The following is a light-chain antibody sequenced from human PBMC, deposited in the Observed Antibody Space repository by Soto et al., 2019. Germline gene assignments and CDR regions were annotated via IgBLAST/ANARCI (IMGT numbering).Light chain of an antibody. CDR2: AAS. CDR3: QKYNSAPHT. Sequence: DIQMTQSPSSLSASVGDRVTITCRASQGISHYLAWYQQKPGKVPKLLIYAASTLQSGVPSRFSGSGSGTGFTLAISSLQPEDVATYYCQKYNSAPHTYGQGTKVEIK. V-gene: IGKV1-27*01. CDR1: QGISHY. J-gene: IGKJ1*01.